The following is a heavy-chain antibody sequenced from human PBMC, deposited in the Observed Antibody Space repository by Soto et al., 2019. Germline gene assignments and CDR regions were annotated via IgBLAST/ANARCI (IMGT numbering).Heavy chain of an antibody. CDR1: GFSLSTSRMC. CDR3: ARRWGRTFDY. D-gene: IGHD1-26*01. V-gene: IGHV4-61*01. CDR2: IYYSGST. Sequence: SGPTLVNPTQTLTLTCTFSGFSLSTSRMCVSWIRQPPGKGLEWIGYIYYSGSTNYNPSLKSRVTISVDTSKNQFSLKLSSVTAADTAVYYCARRWGRTFDYWGQGTLVTVSS. J-gene: IGHJ4*02.